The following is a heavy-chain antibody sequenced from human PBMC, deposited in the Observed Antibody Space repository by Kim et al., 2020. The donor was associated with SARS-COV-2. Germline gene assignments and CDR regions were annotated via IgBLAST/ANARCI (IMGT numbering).Heavy chain of an antibody. CDR2: INPSDGST. Sequence: ASVKVSCKASGYTFTNYYIHWVRQAPGQGLEWMGIINPSDGSTKYAQKFQGRVTMTRDSSTTTVYMDLSSLRSEDTAVYYCARGYSDGWYGYSDYWGQGTLVTVSS. CDR1: GYTFTNYY. CDR3: ARGYSDGWYGYSDY. J-gene: IGHJ4*02. D-gene: IGHD6-19*01. V-gene: IGHV1-46*01.